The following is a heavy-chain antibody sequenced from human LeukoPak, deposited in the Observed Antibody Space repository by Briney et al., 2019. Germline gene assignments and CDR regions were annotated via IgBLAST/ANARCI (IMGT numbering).Heavy chain of an antibody. CDR1: GFTFSSYS. V-gene: IGHV3-21*01. CDR3: ARDTDDSNGYYDY. J-gene: IGHJ4*02. D-gene: IGHD3-22*01. CDR2: ISSSSSYI. Sequence: PGGSLRLSCAASGFTFSSYSMNWVRQAPGKGLEWVSSISSSSSYIYYADSVKGRFTISRDNAKNSLYLQMNSLRAEDTAVYYCARDTDDSNGYYDYWGQGTLVTVSS.